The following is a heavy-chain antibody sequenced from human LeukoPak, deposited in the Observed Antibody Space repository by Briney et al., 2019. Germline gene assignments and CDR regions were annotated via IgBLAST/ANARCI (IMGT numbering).Heavy chain of an antibody. Sequence: GGSLRLSCAASGFTFSSYSMNWVRQAPGKGLEWVSYISSSSTIYYADSVKGRFTISRDNAKNSLYLQMNSLRAEDTAVYYCARGVVGAPVFWGQGTTVTVSS. D-gene: IGHD1-26*01. V-gene: IGHV3-48*04. CDR3: ARGVVGAPVF. J-gene: IGHJ6*02. CDR1: GFTFSSYS. CDR2: ISSSSTI.